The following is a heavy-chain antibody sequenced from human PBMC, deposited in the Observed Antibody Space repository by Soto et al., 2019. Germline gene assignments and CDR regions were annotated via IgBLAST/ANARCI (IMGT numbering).Heavy chain of an antibody. J-gene: IGHJ4*02. CDR1: CFTFSRYS. CDR2: ISSGGNTK. CDR3: ARVAY. V-gene: IGHV3-21*06. Sequence: GGSLRLSCVASCFTFSRYSINWFRQAPGKGLEWVSSISSGGNTKSYANSVKGRLTISRDNAKNSLYLEMNSLRPEDTAVYYCARVAYWGQGTLVTVSS.